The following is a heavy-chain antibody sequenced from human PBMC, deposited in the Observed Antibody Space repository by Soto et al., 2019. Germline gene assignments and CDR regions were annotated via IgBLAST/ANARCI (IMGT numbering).Heavy chain of an antibody. CDR1: GFTFSSYA. Sequence: EVQLLESGGGLLQPGGSLRLSCAASGFTFSSYAMSWVRQAPGKGLEWVSAISGSGDTTYYADSVKGRFTISRDNSKNTLYVQMNSLRAEDTAVYYCAKDLGYDGSGIEIWGQGTLVTVSP. V-gene: IGHV3-23*01. J-gene: IGHJ4*02. D-gene: IGHD3-10*01. CDR2: ISGSGDTT. CDR3: AKDLGYDGSGIEI.